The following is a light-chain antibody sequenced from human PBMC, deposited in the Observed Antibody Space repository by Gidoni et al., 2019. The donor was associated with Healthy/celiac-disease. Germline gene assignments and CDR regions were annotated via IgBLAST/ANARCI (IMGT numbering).Light chain of an antibody. CDR3: QQYNSYPFT. CDR1: QSISSW. J-gene: IGKJ3*01. V-gene: IGKV1-5*03. Sequence: DIQMTQSPSTLSASVGDRVTITCRASQSISSWLAWYQQKPGKAPKLLIYTASSLESGVPSRFSGSGSGTEFTLTISSLQTDDFATYYCQQYNSYPFTFGPGTKVDIK. CDR2: TAS.